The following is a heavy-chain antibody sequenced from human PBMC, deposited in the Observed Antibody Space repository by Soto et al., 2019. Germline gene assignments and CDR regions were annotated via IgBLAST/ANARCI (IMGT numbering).Heavy chain of an antibody. CDR1: GFTFSSFG. J-gene: IGHJ4*02. CDR2: LSYDGSKE. Sequence: GGSLRLSCAASGFTFSSFGMHWVRQAPGKGLEWVALLSYDGSKEYYADSVKGRFSVSRDNSKNTLYLQMNSLRVEDTAVYFCAKRLLKDTTLSVLDYWGRGTLVTVS. V-gene: IGHV3-30*18. D-gene: IGHD3-9*01. CDR3: AKRLLKDTTLSVLDY.